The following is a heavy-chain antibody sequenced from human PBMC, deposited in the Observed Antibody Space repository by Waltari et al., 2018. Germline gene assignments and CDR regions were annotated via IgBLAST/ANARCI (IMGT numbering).Heavy chain of an antibody. V-gene: IGHV3-9*01. CDR1: GFTFDDYA. D-gene: IGHD6-6*01. CDR3: AKDSWRAYSSSSEFYYGMDV. Sequence: EVQLVESGGGLVQPDRSLRLSCAASGFTFDDYAMHWVRQAPGKGLEWVSGISWNSGSIGYADSVKGRFTISRDNAKNSLYLQMNSLRAEDTALYYCAKDSWRAYSSSSEFYYGMDVWGQGTTVTVSS. J-gene: IGHJ6*02. CDR2: ISWNSGSI.